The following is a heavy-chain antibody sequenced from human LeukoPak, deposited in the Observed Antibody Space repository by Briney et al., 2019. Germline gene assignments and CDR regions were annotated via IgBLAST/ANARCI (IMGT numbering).Heavy chain of an antibody. Sequence: PSETLSLTCTVSGGSISSSSYYWGWIRQPPGKGLEWIGSIYYSGSTYYNPSLKSRVTISVDTSKNQFSLKLSSVTAADTAVYYCARAASSGWYSSDYYYYYYMDVWGKGTTIIISS. V-gene: IGHV4-39*07. D-gene: IGHD6-19*01. CDR1: GGSISSSSYY. CDR2: IYYSGST. CDR3: ARAASSGWYSSDYYYYYYMDV. J-gene: IGHJ6*03.